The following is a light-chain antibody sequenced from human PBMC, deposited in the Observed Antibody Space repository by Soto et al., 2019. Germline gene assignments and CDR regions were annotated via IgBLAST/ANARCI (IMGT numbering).Light chain of an antibody. CDR2: DAS. CDR3: QQRSNWPPIT. CDR1: QSVSSY. J-gene: IGKJ5*01. V-gene: IGKV3-11*01. Sequence: EIVLTQSPATLSLSPGERATLSYRASQSVSSYLACYQQKPGQATSLIIYDASNRATGIPARFSGSVAGTDFTLTISSLEPEDFAFYYCQQRSNWPPITFGQGTRLEIK.